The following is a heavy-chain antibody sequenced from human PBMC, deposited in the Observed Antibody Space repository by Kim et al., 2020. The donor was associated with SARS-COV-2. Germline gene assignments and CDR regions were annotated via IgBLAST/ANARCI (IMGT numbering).Heavy chain of an antibody. J-gene: IGHJ4*02. CDR1: GFTFSSHG. Sequence: GGSLRLSCAASGFTFSSHGMHWVRQAPGKGLEWVAVIWYDGSTIHYADSVKGRFTISRDNAKNTLYLQMNSLRAEDTAVYYCARDVMSVGASFDYDYWSGREVRTMGGFDYWGQGTLVTVSS. V-gene: IGHV3-33*01. CDR2: IWYDGSTI. CDR3: ARDVMSVGASFDYDYWSGREVRTMGGFDY. D-gene: IGHD3-3*01.